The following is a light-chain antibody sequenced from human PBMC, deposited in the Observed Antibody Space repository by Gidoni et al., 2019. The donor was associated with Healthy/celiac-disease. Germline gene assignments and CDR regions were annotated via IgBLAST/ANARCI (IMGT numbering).Light chain of an antibody. CDR1: QSVLYSSNNKNY. CDR2: WAS. V-gene: IGKV4-1*01. Sequence: DIVMTQSTDSRAVSVGERATINCKSSQSVLYSSNNKNYLAWHQQKPGQPPKLLIYWASTRESGVPDRFSGSGSGTDFTLTISSLQAEDVAVYYCQQYYSTPRTFGQGTKVEIK. CDR3: QQYYSTPRT. J-gene: IGKJ1*01.